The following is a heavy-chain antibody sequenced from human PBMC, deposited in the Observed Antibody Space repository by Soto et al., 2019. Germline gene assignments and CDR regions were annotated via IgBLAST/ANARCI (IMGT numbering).Heavy chain of an antibody. J-gene: IGHJ3*02. CDR3: ATTMIVVVTGNDAFDI. CDR2: IDPSDSYT. V-gene: IGHV5-10-1*01. CDR1: GYSFTIYW. D-gene: IGHD3-22*01. Sequence: GESLKISCKGSGYSFTIYWISWVRQMPGKGLEWMGRIDPSDSYTNYSPSFQGHVTISADKSISTAYLQWSSLKASDTAMYYCATTMIVVVTGNDAFDIWGQGTMVTVSS.